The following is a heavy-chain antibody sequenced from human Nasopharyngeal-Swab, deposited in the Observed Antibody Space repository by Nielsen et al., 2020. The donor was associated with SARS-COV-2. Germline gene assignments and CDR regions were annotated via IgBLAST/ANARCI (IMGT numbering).Heavy chain of an antibody. CDR2: IKQDGSEK. D-gene: IGHD6-13*01. V-gene: IGHV3-7*01. CDR1: GFTLSRYW. Sequence: GGSLRLSCAASGFTLSRYWMSRVRQAQGTGLEWVASIKQDGSEKYYVDSVKGRFTISRDNAKNSLYLQMNSLRAEDTAVYYCATCGGSSWYFDYWGQGTLVTVSS. J-gene: IGHJ4*02. CDR3: ATCGGSSWYFDY.